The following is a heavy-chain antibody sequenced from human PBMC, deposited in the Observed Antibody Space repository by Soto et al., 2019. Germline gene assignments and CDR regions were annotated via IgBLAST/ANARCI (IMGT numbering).Heavy chain of an antibody. CDR1: GGSFSGYY. CDR3: ARGERGSALFDY. V-gene: IGHV4-34*01. D-gene: IGHD3-16*01. J-gene: IGHJ4*02. Sequence: QVQLQQWGAGLLKPSETLSLTCAVYGGSFSGYYWSWIRQPPGKGLEWIGEINHSGSTNYNPSLKCRXXIXVXXSQNQFSLKLSSVTAADTAVYYCARGERGSALFDYWGQGTLVTVSS. CDR2: INHSGST.